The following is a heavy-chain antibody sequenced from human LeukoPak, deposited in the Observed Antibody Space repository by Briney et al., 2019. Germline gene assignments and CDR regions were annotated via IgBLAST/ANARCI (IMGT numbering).Heavy chain of an antibody. CDR3: ARDNGGSGYFDY. CDR1: GGTFSSYT. CDR2: IIPILGIA. D-gene: IGHD1-26*01. Sequence: SVKVSCKASGGTFSSYTVSWVRQAPGQGLEWMGRIIPILGIANYAQKFQGRVTITADKSTSTAYMELSSLRSEDTAVYYCARDNGGSGYFDYWGQGALVTVSS. J-gene: IGHJ4*02. V-gene: IGHV1-69*04.